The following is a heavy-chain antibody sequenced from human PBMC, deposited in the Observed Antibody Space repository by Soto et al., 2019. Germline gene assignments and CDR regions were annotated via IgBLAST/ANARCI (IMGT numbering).Heavy chain of an antibody. CDR3: ASQEMARKTVDAFDI. J-gene: IGHJ3*02. CDR1: GYSFTSYW. D-gene: IGHD5-12*01. V-gene: IGHV5-51*01. Sequence: GESLKVSCKGSGYSFTSYWIGWVRQMPGKGLEWMGIIYPGDSDTRYSPSFQGQVTISADKSISTAYLQWSSLKASDTAMYYCASQEMARKTVDAFDIWGQGTMVTVSS. CDR2: IYPGDSDT.